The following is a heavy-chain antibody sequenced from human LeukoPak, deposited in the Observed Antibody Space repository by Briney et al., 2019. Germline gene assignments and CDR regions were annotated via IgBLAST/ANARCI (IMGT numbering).Heavy chain of an antibody. V-gene: IGHV3-30*04. CDR3: AAMTTVVTLNDY. D-gene: IGHD4-23*01. J-gene: IGHJ4*02. Sequence: GGSLRLSCAASGFTFSSYAMHWVRQAPGKGLEWVAVISYDGSNKYYADSVKGRFTISRDISKNTLYLQMNSLRPEDTAVYYCAAMTTVVTLNDYWGQGTLVTVSS. CDR1: GFTFSSYA. CDR2: ISYDGSNK.